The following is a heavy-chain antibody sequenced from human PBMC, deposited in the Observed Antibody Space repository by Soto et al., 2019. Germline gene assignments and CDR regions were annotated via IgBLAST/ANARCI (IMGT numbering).Heavy chain of an antibody. CDR3: AHSLYYDIVTGYYPPHFDY. V-gene: IGHV2-5*02. D-gene: IGHD3-9*01. Sequence: QITLKESGPTLVKPTQTLTLTCTFSGFSLSTSGVGVGWIRQPPGKALEWLALIYWDDDKRYSPSLKSRLTITKDTSKNQVVLTMTNMDPVDTATYYCAHSLYYDIVTGYYPPHFDYWGQGTLVTVSS. CDR1: GFSLSTSGVG. CDR2: IYWDDDK. J-gene: IGHJ4*02.